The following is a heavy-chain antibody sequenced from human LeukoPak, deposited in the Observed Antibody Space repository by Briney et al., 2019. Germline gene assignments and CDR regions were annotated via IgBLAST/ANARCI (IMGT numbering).Heavy chain of an antibody. CDR3: ARGPPGRDCSSTSCPRYFDY. CDR1: GGSFSGYY. CDR2: INHSGST. V-gene: IGHV4-34*01. Sequence: PSETLSLTCAVYGGSFSGYYWSWIRQPPGKGLERIGEINHSGSTNYNPSLKSRVTISVDTSKNQFSLKLSSVTAADTAVYYCARGPPGRDCSSTSCPRYFDYWGQGTLVTVSS. J-gene: IGHJ4*02. D-gene: IGHD2-2*01.